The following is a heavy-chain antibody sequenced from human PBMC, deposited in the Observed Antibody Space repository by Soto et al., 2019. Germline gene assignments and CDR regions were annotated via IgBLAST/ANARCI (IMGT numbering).Heavy chain of an antibody. CDR3: ARRRGSYSYYFDY. D-gene: IGHD1-26*01. CDR1: GGSISSSNW. Sequence: PSETLSLTCAVSGGSISSSNWWSWVRQPPGKGLEWIGEIYHSGSTNYNPSLKSRVTISVDKSKNQFSLKLSSVTAADTAVYYCARRRGSYSYYFDYWGQGTLVTVSS. CDR2: IYHSGST. V-gene: IGHV4-4*02. J-gene: IGHJ4*02.